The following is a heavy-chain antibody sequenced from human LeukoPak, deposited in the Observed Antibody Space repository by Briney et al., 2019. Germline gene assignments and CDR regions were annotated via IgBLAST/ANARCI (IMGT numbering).Heavy chain of an antibody. CDR2: IYSSGSN. Sequence: SETLSLTCTVSGGSISGYFWTWIRQPAGKGLEWIGRIYSSGSNNYNPSLKSRVTMSLDTSKNHFSLNLTSVAAADTAVYYCAREPTSGREPTSGRPLDYWGQGTLVTVSS. CDR1: GGSISGYF. J-gene: IGHJ4*02. D-gene: IGHD5-12*01. V-gene: IGHV4-4*07. CDR3: AREPTSGREPTSGRPLDY.